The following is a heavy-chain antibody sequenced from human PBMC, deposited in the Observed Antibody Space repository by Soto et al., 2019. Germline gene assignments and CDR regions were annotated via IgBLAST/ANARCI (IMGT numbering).Heavy chain of an antibody. D-gene: IGHD5-18*01. CDR3: ARGRGYSYGLDP. V-gene: IGHV4-30-4*01. CDR1: GDSISSNNNY. J-gene: IGHJ5*02. Sequence: QVQLQESGPGLVKPSQTLSLTCTVSGDSISSNNNYWSWIRQPPGEGLEWIGFISYSGTTSYSESLKSRVAISLDTPKNQFSLSLSSVTAADTAVYYCARGRGYSYGLDPWGQGTLVTVSS. CDR2: ISYSGTT.